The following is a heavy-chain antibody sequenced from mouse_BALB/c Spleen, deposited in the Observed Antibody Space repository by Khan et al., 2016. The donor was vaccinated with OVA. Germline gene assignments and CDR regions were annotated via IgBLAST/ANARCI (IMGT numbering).Heavy chain of an antibody. J-gene: IGHJ4*01. V-gene: IGHV1S137*01. Sequence: VELVESGAELVRPGVSVKISCKGSGYTFTDYAMHWVKQSHAKSLEWIGVISTYYGDANYSQQFKGKATITVDKSANTAYMDLARLTSEDSAIYYFARGGLALYTMDYWGQGTSVTVAS. CDR2: ISTYYGDA. CDR3: ARGGLALYTMDY. CDR1: GYTFTDYA.